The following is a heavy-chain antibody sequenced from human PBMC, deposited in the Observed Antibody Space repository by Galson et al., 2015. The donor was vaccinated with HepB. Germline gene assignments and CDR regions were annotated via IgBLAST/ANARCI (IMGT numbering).Heavy chain of an antibody. V-gene: IGHV1-69*13. CDR1: GGTFSTYT. Sequence: SVKVSCKASGGTFSTYTLGWVRQAPGQGLEWMGGIIPIFGSANYAQRFQGRVTITADDSTSTTYMELRRLRSEDTAVYYCARQYDTSGYYPYWGQGTPVTVSS. CDR3: ARQYDTSGYYPY. CDR2: IIPIFGSA. J-gene: IGHJ1*01. D-gene: IGHD3-22*01.